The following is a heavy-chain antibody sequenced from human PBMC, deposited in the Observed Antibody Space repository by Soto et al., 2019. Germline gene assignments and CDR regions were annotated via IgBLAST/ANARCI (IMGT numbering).Heavy chain of an antibody. J-gene: IGHJ4*02. CDR1: GYTFTIYA. Sequence: QVQLVQSGAEEKKPGASVKVSCKASGYTFTIYAMHWVRQAPGQRLEWMGWINAGNGNTKYSQKLQGRVTITRDKSASTAYIELSSLRSEDTAVYYCASESYGGEFDYWGKGTLVTVSS. D-gene: IGHD4-17*01. V-gene: IGHV1-3*05. CDR2: INAGNGNT. CDR3: ASESYGGEFDY.